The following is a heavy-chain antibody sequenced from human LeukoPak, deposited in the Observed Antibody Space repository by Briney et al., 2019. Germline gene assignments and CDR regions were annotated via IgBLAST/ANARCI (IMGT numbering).Heavy chain of an antibody. CDR1: RFTFSNYW. J-gene: IGHJ4*02. CDR3: ARETPDSSGWD. Sequence: GGSLRLSCAASRFTFSNYWMSWVRQAPGKGLEWVANINQDGSKKYYVDSVKGRFIISRDNAKNSLYLQMNSLRAEDTALYYCARETPDSSGWDWGQGTLVTVSS. D-gene: IGHD6-19*01. CDR2: INQDGSKK. V-gene: IGHV3-7*01.